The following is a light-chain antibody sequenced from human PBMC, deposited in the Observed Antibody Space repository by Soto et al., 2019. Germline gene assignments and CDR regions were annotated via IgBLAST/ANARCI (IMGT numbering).Light chain of an antibody. V-gene: IGLV2-11*01. J-gene: IGLJ1*01. CDR2: DVS. CDR1: SSDVGGYNY. Sequence: QSALTQPGSVSGSPGQSVTLSCTGTSSDVGGYNYVSWYQQHPGKAPKLMIYDVSKRPSGVPDRFSGSKSGNTASLTISGLQAEDEADYYCCSYAGSYTFPYVFGTGTKVTVL. CDR3: CSYAGSYTFPYV.